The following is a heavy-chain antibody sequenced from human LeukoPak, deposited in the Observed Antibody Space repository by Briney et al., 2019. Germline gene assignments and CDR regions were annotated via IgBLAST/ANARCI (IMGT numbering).Heavy chain of an antibody. V-gene: IGHV1-2*02. CDR3: ARGYGDYEQDY. CDR2: INPNSGGT. D-gene: IGHD4-17*01. CDR1: GYTFTGYY. J-gene: IGHJ4*02. Sequence: GASVKVSCKASGYTFTGYYMHWMRQAPGQGLEWMGWINPNSGGTNYAQEFQGRVTMTRDTSISTAYMELSRLRSDDTAVYYCARGYGDYEQDYWGQGTLVTVSS.